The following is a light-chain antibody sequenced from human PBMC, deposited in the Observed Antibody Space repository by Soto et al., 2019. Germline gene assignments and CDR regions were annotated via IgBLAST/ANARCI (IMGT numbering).Light chain of an antibody. J-gene: IGKJ4*01. CDR2: AAS. V-gene: IGKV1-16*02. CDR1: QDINIY. Sequence: DIHITHSPSSLSSSVLYIFTITCLASQDINIYLAWFQQRPGKAPRSLIYAASTLQSGVPSKFSGSGSGTDFTLTISSLQPEDFATYYCQQYKTYPLTLGGGTKVDIK. CDR3: QQYKTYPLT.